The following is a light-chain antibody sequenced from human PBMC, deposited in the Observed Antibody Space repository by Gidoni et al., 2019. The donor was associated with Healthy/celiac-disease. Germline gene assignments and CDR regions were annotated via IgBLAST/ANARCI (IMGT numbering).Light chain of an antibody. J-gene: IGKJ1*01. CDR1: QSISSW. Sequence: DIQMTQSPSTLAASVGERATITCRASQSISSWLAWYQQKPGKAPKLLIDKASILESGVPSRFSGSGSGTEFTLTISSLQPDDFATYYCQQYNSYSTFGQGTKVEIK. CDR2: KAS. V-gene: IGKV1-5*03. CDR3: QQYNSYST.